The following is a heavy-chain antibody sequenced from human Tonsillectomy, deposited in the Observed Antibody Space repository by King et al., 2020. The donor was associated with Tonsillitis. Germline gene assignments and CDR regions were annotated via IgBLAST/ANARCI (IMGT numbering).Heavy chain of an antibody. CDR2: ISYDGSNK. V-gene: IGHV3-30*18. J-gene: IGHJ2*01. D-gene: IGHD3-22*01. CDR1: GFTFSSYG. CDR3: AKCPTKFYDSNGYWFVNWYFDL. Sequence: VQLVESGGGVVQPGRSLRLSCAASGFTFSSYGMHWVRQAPGKGLKWVAVISYDGSNKYYADSVKGRFTISRDNSKNTLYLKMNSLRTDDTAVYYCAKCPTKFYDSNGYWFVNWYFDLWGRGTLVTVSS.